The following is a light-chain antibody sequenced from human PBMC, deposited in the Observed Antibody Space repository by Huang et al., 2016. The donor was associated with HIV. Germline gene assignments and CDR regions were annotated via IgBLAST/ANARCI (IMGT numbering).Light chain of an antibody. CDR3: QQYNNWPPLSPRFGYT. CDR1: QSVSNN. Sequence: EIVMTQSPATLSVSPGDRATLSCRASQSVSNNLAWYQQKPGHPPRLLIYGASTRATGIPARFRGSGSWIEFTLTINILQSEDFAVYYCQQYNNWPPLSPRFGYTFGQGTKLEIK. V-gene: IGKV3-15*01. CDR2: GAS. J-gene: IGKJ2*01.